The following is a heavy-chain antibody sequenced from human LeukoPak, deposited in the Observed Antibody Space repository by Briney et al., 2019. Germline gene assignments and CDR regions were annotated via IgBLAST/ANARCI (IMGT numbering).Heavy chain of an antibody. J-gene: IGHJ3*02. D-gene: IGHD3-22*01. Sequence: PRPSLRLSCAASAFTFSSYAISTVRQAPGKGPEWVSAINGSGGRTYYGYSVKGRFTISRENSKTMLYLQMNSLRAEETAVYYCAKDYYYDSSGYYLGDAFDIWGQGTMVTVSS. CDR1: AFTFSSYA. CDR3: AKDYYYDSSGYYLGDAFDI. CDR2: INGSGGRT. V-gene: IGHV3-23*01.